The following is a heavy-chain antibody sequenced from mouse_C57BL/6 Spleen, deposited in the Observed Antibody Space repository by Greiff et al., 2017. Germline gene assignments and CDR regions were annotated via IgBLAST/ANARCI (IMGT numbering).Heavy chain of an antibody. CDR3: AREGLSTRVVATEYFDV. CDR2: INPNDGGT. V-gene: IGHV1-18*01. Sequence: EVQLQQSGPELVKPGASVKIPCKASGYTFTDYNMDWVKQSPGKSLEWIGDINPNDGGTNYNQKFKGKATLTVDKSSSTAYMELRSLTSEDTAVYDCAREGLSTRVVATEYFDVWGTGTTVTVSS. CDR1: GYTFTDYN. J-gene: IGHJ1*03. D-gene: IGHD1-1*01.